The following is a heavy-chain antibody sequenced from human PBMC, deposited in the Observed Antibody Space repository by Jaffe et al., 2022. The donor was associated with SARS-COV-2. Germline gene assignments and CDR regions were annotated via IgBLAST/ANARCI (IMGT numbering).Heavy chain of an antibody. D-gene: IGHD5-12*01. CDR1: GFIFNHHD. J-gene: IGHJ6*02. CDR3: VRVHEAGYHYGMDV. V-gene: IGHV3-48*03. CDR2: ITRSGEII. Sequence: ELQLVESGGGLVQPGGSLRLSCAASGFIFNHHDFNWVRQAPGKALEWVSYITRSGEIIYYADSVRGRFTLSRDNAKKSLSLQMSSLRAEDTGVYYCVRVHEAGYHYGMDVWGQGSTVIVSS.